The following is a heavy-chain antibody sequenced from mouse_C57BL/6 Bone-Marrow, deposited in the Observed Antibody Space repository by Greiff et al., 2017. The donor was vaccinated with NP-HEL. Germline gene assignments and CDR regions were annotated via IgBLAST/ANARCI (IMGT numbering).Heavy chain of an antibody. Sequence: LLQSGAELVKPGASLKMSCTASGFTFTSYAIDWIHQTPGKRLEWIGYINRCGDYTYYAETVKGRFTIARDNARNTLYLQMSSLKSEDTVMYYCTVTGTAYYFDDWGQGTTLTVSS. V-gene: IGHV5-9-1*02. D-gene: IGHD4-1*01. CDR3: TVTGTAYYFDD. CDR1: GFTFTSYA. CDR2: INRCGDYT. J-gene: IGHJ2*01.